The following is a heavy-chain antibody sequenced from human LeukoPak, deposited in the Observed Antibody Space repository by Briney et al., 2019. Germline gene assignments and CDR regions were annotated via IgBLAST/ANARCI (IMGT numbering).Heavy chain of an antibody. V-gene: IGHV3-23*01. D-gene: IGHD3-10*01. CDR2: ISGSGGST. J-gene: IGHJ6*04. Sequence: GGSLRLSCAASGFTFSNFAMSWVRQAPGKGLERVSAISGSGGSTYYADSVKGRFTISRDNSKNTLYLQMNSLRAEDTAVYYCAKGAWGFGYYGMDVWGKGTTVTVSS. CDR3: AKGAWGFGYYGMDV. CDR1: GFTFSNFA.